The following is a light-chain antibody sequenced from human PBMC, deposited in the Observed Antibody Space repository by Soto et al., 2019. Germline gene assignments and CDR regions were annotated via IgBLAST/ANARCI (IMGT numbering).Light chain of an antibody. Sequence: QSVLTQPPSASGSPGQSVTISCTGSSSDVGGYDYVSWYQQHPGKAPKLMIYAVTERPSGVPDRFSGSKSGNTASLTVSGLQAEDEADYYCSSYAASNIPYVFGTGTKVNVL. J-gene: IGLJ1*01. CDR3: SSYAASNIPYV. CDR2: AVT. CDR1: SSDVGGYDY. V-gene: IGLV2-8*01.